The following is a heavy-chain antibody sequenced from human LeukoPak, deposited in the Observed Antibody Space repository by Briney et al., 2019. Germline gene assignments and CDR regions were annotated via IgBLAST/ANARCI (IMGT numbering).Heavy chain of an antibody. CDR1: GFTFSNYD. J-gene: IGHJ4*02. CDR2: ISSSSSYI. Sequence: PGRSLRLSCAASGFTFSNYDMHWVRQAPGKGLEWVSPISSSSSYIYYADSIKGRFTISRDNAENSLYLQMNSLRAVDTAVYFCARGEEKATITALDSWGQGTLVTVSS. CDR3: ARGEEKATITALDS. V-gene: IGHV3-21*01. D-gene: IGHD5-24*01.